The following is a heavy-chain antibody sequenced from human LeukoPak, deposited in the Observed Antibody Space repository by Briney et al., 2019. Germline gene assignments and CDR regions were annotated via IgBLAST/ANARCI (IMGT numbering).Heavy chain of an antibody. V-gene: IGHV3-48*03. CDR2: ISSSGSTI. J-gene: IGHJ4*02. D-gene: IGHD3-3*01. CDR1: GFTFSSYE. Sequence: GGSLRLSCAASGFTFSSYEMNWVRQAPGKGLEWVSYISSSGSTIYYADSVKGRFTISRDNAKNSLYLQMNSLRAEDTAVYYCARTNSIYDFWSGYFPWGQGTLVTVSS. CDR3: ARTNSIYDFWSGYFP.